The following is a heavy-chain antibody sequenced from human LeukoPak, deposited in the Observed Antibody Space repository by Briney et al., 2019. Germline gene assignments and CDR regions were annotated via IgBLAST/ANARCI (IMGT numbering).Heavy chain of an antibody. D-gene: IGHD2-15*01. Sequence: PGGSLRLSCAAYGFTVSSNYMSWVRQAPGKGLEWVSVIYSGGSTYYADSVKGRFTISRDNSKNTLYLQMSSLRAEDTAVYYCARGYCSGGSCYCDYWGQGTLVTVSS. CDR2: IYSGGST. J-gene: IGHJ4*02. CDR3: ARGYCSGGSCYCDY. CDR1: GFTVSSNY. V-gene: IGHV3-53*01.